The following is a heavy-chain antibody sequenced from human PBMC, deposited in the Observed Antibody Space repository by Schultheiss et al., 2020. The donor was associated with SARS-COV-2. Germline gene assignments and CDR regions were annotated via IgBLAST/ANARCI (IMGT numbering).Heavy chain of an antibody. V-gene: IGHV3-30*03. J-gene: IGHJ6*02. Sequence: GGSLRLSCAASGFTFDDYAMHWVRQAPGKGLEWVAVISYDGSNKYYADSMKGRFTISRDNAKNSLYLQMNSLRADDTAVYYCARDPGAPNGMDVWGQGTTVTVSS. CDR1: GFTFDDYA. CDR2: ISYDGSNK. D-gene: IGHD3-10*01. CDR3: ARDPGAPNGMDV.